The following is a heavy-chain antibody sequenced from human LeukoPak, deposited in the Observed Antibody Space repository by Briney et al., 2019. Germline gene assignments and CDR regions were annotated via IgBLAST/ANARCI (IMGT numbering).Heavy chain of an antibody. J-gene: IGHJ4*02. CDR1: GYSFTSYW. V-gene: IGHV5-51*01. CDR3: ARWASSYYFDY. CDR2: IYPDDSDT. D-gene: IGHD2-2*01. Sequence: GESLQISFKGSGYSFTSYWIGWVRQMPGKGLEWMGIIYPDDSDTRYSPSFQGQVTISADKSISTAYLQWSSLKASDTAMYYCARWASSYYFDYWGQGTLVTVSS.